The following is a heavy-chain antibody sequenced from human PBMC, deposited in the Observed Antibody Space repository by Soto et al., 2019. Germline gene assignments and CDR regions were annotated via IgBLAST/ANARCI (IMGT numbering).Heavy chain of an antibody. CDR3: ARDGVGATAFFGYFDY. Sequence: GGSLRLSCVVSEIIFSGYGMHWVRQAPGKGLEWVAVLRSYGSDINYADSVKGRFAISRDNSKNTLYLQMNSLRAEDTAVYYCARDGVGATAFFGYFDYWGQGALVTVSS. D-gene: IGHD1-26*01. CDR1: EIIFSGYG. V-gene: IGHV3-33*01. CDR2: LRSYGSDI. J-gene: IGHJ4*02.